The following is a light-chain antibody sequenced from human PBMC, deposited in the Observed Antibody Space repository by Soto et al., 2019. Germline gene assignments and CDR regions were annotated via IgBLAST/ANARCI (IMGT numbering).Light chain of an antibody. Sequence: DIVMTQSTLSLPVTPGEPASISCRSSQSLLHSNGYNYLDWYLQKPGQSPQLLIYLGSNRASGVPDRFSGSGSGTDFTLKISRVEAEDVGVYYCMQALQTPPWTFGQGTKV. CDR3: MQALQTPPWT. V-gene: IGKV2-28*01. J-gene: IGKJ1*01. CDR2: LGS. CDR1: QSLLHSNGYNY.